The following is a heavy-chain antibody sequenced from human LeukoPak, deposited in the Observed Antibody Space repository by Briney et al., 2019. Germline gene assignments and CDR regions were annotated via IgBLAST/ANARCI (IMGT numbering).Heavy chain of an antibody. D-gene: IGHD2-15*01. CDR2: IKSKTDGGTT. Sequence: PGGSLRLSCAASGFTFSNAWMSWVRQAPGKGLEWVGRIKSKTDGGTTDYAAPVKGRFTISRDDSKNTLYPQMNSLKTEDTAVYYCTTRQCDFRGGSCMRLGFDPWGQGTLVTVSS. CDR1: GFTFSNAW. CDR3: TTRQCDFRGGSCMRLGFDP. V-gene: IGHV3-15*01. J-gene: IGHJ5*02.